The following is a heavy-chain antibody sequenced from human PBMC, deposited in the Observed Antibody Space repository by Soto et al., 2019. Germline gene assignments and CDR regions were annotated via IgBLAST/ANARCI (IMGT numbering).Heavy chain of an antibody. D-gene: IGHD6-13*01. CDR1: GFTFSTYA. Sequence: PGGSLRLSCAASGFTFSTYAMSWVRQAPGKGLESVSAISGSGGSTYYADSVKGRFSISRDNSKNTLYLQMNSLRAEDTALYYCAKSYSSNWYDYFDYWGQATLGNVPP. J-gene: IGHJ4*02. V-gene: IGHV3-23*01. CDR2: ISGSGGST. CDR3: AKSYSSNWYDYFDY.